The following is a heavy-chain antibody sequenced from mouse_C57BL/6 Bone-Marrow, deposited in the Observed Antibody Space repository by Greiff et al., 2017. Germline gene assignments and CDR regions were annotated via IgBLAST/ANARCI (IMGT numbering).Heavy chain of an antibody. D-gene: IGHD1-1*02. CDR3: TRRVGDFDD. J-gene: IGHJ2*01. CDR1: GYTFTDYE. CDR2: IDPETGGT. Sequence: QVQLQQSGAELVRPGASVTLSCKASGYTFTDYEMHWVKQTPVHGLEWIGAIDPETGGTAYNQKFKGKAILTADKSAITAYMGLRSVTTEDSSVYYCTRRVGDFDDWGKGTTLTVSS. V-gene: IGHV1-15*01.